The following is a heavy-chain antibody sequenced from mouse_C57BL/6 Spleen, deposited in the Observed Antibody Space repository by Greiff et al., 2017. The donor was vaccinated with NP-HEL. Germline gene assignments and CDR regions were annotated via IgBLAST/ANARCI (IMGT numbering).Heavy chain of an antibody. D-gene: IGHD1-1*01. CDR1: GFNIKDYY. CDR3: ARGPSYYYGSSYWYFDV. V-gene: IGHV14-2*01. CDR2: IDPEDGET. Sequence: EVQLQQSGAELVKPGASVKLSCTASGFNIKDYYMHWVKQRTEQGLEWIGRIDPEDGETKYAPKFQSKATITADTSSNTAYLQLSSLTSEDTAVYYCARGPSYYYGSSYWYFDVWGTGTTVTVSS. J-gene: IGHJ1*03.